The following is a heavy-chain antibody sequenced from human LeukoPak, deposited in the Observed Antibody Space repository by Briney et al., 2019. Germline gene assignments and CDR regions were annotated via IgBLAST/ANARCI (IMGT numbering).Heavy chain of an antibody. CDR1: GGSISSSSYY. Sequence: KASETLSLTCTVSGGSISSSSYYWGWIRQPPGKGLEWIGSIYYSGSTYYNPSLKSRVTIFVDTSKNQFSLNLSSVTAADTAVYYCARVRYGYSSSWQFDNWGQGTLVTVSS. CDR2: IYYSGST. CDR3: ARVRYGYSSSWQFDN. D-gene: IGHD6-13*01. V-gene: IGHV4-39*01. J-gene: IGHJ4*02.